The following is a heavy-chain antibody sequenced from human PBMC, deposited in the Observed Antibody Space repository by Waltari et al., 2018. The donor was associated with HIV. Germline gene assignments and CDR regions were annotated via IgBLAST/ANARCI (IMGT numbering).Heavy chain of an antibody. CDR1: GFSVSNHG. Sequence: VQLVESGGGSIKTGGSLRLSCTDSGFSVSNHGMDWVRQGPGKGLVWVARLNSDGSSRNYADAVKGRFVISRDNARNTVYLQLNSLRVEDTAMYFCARASHYIEFSTFDGDYYFDVWGRGTRVAVSS. CDR2: LNSDGSSR. V-gene: IGHV3-74*01. J-gene: IGHJ4*02. CDR3: ARASHYIEFSTFDGDYYFDV. D-gene: IGHD2-15*01.